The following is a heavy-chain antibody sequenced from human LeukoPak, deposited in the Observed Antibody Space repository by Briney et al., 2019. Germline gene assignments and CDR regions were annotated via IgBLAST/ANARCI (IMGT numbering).Heavy chain of an antibody. V-gene: IGHV4-4*02. CDR3: TRENRPFCPFAY. J-gene: IGHJ4*02. CDR2: ISHDGTT. CDR1: GGPIDITNY. Sequence: SETLSLTCGVSGGPIDITNYWSWVRQAPGKGLEWIGEISHDGTTNYNPSLRSRVAMSLDRANNQFSLTLTSVTAADAAVYYCTRENRPFCPFAYWGQGVLVTVSS. D-gene: IGHD2/OR15-2a*01.